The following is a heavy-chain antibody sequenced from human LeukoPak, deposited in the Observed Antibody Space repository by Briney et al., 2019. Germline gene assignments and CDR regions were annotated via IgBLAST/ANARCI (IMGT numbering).Heavy chain of an antibody. V-gene: IGHV3-30-3*01. CDR3: ARGLDDYLDY. D-gene: IGHD3-16*01. CDR2: ISYDGSNK. Sequence: PGRSLRLSCAASGFTFSSYAMHWVRQAPGKGLEWVAVISYDGSNKYYADSVKGRFTISRDNSKNTLYLQMNSLRAEDTAVYYCARGLDDYLDYWGQGTLVTVSS. J-gene: IGHJ4*02. CDR1: GFTFSSYA.